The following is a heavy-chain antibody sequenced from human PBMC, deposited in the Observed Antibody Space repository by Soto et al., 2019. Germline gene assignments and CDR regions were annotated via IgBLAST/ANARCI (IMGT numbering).Heavy chain of an antibody. Sequence: PGGSLRLSCAASGFTFSSYAMHWVRQAPGKGLEWVAVISYDGSNKYYADSVKGRFTISRDNSKNTLYLQVNSLRAEDTAVYYCARENYDFWSGYPHYWGQGTLVTVSS. V-gene: IGHV3-30-3*01. CDR3: ARENYDFWSGYPHY. J-gene: IGHJ4*02. D-gene: IGHD3-3*01. CDR1: GFTFSSYA. CDR2: ISYDGSNK.